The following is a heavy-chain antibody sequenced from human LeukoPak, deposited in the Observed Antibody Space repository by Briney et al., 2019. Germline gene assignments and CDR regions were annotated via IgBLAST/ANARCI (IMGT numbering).Heavy chain of an antibody. CDR2: ISYDGSIK. Sequence: GGSLRLSCAASGFTFNSYAMHWVRQAPGKGLEWVAFISYDGSIKYYADSVKGRFTISRDNSKNTLYLQMNSLRAEDTAVYYCAKDLEPSYSSGWYYFDYWGQGTLVTVSS. V-gene: IGHV3-30-3*01. CDR3: AKDLEPSYSSGWYYFDY. D-gene: IGHD6-19*01. J-gene: IGHJ4*02. CDR1: GFTFNSYA.